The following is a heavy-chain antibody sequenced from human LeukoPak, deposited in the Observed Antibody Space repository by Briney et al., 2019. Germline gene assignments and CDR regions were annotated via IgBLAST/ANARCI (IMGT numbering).Heavy chain of an antibody. CDR3: AYGKYYFDY. J-gene: IGHJ4*02. CDR2: IYPGDSDT. V-gene: IGHV5-51*01. CDR1: GYRFTSNW. Sequence: GESLKISCKGSGYRFTSNWIAWVRQMPGKGLEWMGIIYPGDSDTRYSPSFQGQVTISADKSISTAYLQWSSLRASGTAIYFCAYGKYYFDYWGQGTLVTVSS. D-gene: IGHD3-16*01.